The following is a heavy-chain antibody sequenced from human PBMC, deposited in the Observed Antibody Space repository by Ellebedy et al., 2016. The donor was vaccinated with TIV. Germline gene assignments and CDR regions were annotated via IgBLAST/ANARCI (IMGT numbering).Heavy chain of an antibody. D-gene: IGHD4-23*01. CDR3: ARDYGGNSFFVAY. V-gene: IGHV4-34*01. CDR1: GFTFSTYW. Sequence: ESLKISXAASGFTFSTYWMSWIRQPPGKGLEWIGEINHSGSTNYNPSLKSRLTVSVDTSKNQFSLKLSSVTAADTAVYYCARDYGGNSFFVAYWGQGTLVTVSS. CDR2: INHSGST. J-gene: IGHJ4*02.